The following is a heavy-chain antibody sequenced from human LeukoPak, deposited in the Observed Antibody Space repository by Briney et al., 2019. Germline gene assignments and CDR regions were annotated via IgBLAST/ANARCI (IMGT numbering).Heavy chain of an antibody. D-gene: IGHD2-2*02. V-gene: IGHV3-21*04. CDR2: ISSSSSYI. Sequence: GGSLRLSCAASGFTFSSYSMNWVRQAPGKGLEWVSSISSSSSYIYYADSVKGRFTISRDNAKNSLYLQTNSLRAEDTAVYYCARGLDRRYCSSTSCYKLAIYYYYGMDVWGQGTTVTVSS. CDR1: GFTFSSYS. J-gene: IGHJ6*02. CDR3: ARGLDRRYCSSTSCYKLAIYYYYGMDV.